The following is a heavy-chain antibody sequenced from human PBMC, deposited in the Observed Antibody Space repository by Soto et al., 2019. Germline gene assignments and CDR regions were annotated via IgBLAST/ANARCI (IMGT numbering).Heavy chain of an antibody. Sequence: GGSLRLSCEASGFTFSNYGINWVRQAPGKGLEWVSHISSSSSTIYYAESVKGRFSISRDNAKNSLYLQMYSLRAEDTAVYYCATYALGYCSGGSCYPFDWFDPWGQGTLVTVSS. CDR1: GFTFSNYG. J-gene: IGHJ5*02. D-gene: IGHD2-15*01. CDR2: ISSSSSTI. V-gene: IGHV3-48*01. CDR3: ATYALGYCSGGSCYPFDWFDP.